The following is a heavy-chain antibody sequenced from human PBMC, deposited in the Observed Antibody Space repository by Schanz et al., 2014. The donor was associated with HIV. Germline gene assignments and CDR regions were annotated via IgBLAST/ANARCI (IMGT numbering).Heavy chain of an antibody. V-gene: IGHV3-23*04. CDR3: AKDMRNYYEWGDWFDP. CDR2: INSGSTIK. Sequence: DVQLVESGGGLEQPGGSLRLSCAASGFMFSTYAMHWVRQAPGKGLEWVSKINSGSTIKNYADSVKGRFTISRDNSKNTLYMQMNSLRVEDTAVYYCAKDMRNYYEWGDWFDPWGQGTLVTVS. CDR1: GFMFSTYA. J-gene: IGHJ5*02. D-gene: IGHD3-22*01.